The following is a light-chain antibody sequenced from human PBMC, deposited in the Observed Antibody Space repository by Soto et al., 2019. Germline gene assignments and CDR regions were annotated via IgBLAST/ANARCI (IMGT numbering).Light chain of an antibody. V-gene: IGLV2-14*01. CDR1: SSDIGSYNY. CDR3: SSHTTYSTRV. Sequence: QSVLTQPASVSGSPGQSIAISCTGTSSDIGSYNYVSWYQQHPGKAPKLMIHEVSNRPSGVSDRFSGSKSGNTASLTISGLQADDEAYYYCSSHTTYSTRVFGTGTKVTVL. J-gene: IGLJ1*01. CDR2: EVS.